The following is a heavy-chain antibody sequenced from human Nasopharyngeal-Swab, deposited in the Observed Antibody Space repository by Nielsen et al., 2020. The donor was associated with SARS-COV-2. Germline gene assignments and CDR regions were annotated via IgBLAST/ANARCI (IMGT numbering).Heavy chain of an antibody. D-gene: IGHD5-18*01. CDR1: GGSFSSYY. CDR3: ARDFEGYSYGSDDY. J-gene: IGHJ4*02. Sequence: ESLKISCAVYGGSFSSYYWGWIRQPPGKGLEWIGSIYYSGSTYYNPSLKSRVTISVDTSKNQFSLKLSSVTAADTAVYYCARDFEGYSYGSDDYWGQGTLVTVSS. CDR2: IYYSGST. V-gene: IGHV4-39*07.